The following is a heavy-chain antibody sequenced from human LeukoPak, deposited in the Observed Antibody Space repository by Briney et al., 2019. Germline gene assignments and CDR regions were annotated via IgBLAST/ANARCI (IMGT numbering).Heavy chain of an antibody. V-gene: IGHV3-30*02. CDR1: GFTFSSYG. CDR2: IRYDGSNK. D-gene: IGHD3-22*01. Sequence: PGGSLRLSCAASGFTFSSYGMHWVRQAPGKGLEWVAFIRYDGSNKYYADSVKGRFTISRDNSKNTLYLQMNSLRAEDTAVYYCARAITYYYDSSGEHTFDYWGQGNLVTVSS. J-gene: IGHJ4*02. CDR3: ARAITYYYDSSGEHTFDY.